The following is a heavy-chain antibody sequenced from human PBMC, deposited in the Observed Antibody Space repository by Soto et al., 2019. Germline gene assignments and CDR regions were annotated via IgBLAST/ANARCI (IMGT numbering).Heavy chain of an antibody. V-gene: IGHV4-39*01. CDR1: GGPLSSSSYY. Sequence: SETLSLTCTVSGGPLSSSSYYWGWIRQPPGKGLEWIGSIYYSGSTYYNPSLKSRVTISVDTSKNQFSLKLSSVTAADTAVYYCAITKQDYFDYWGQGTLVTVSS. CDR3: AITKQDYFDY. CDR2: IYYSGST. D-gene: IGHD4-4*01. J-gene: IGHJ4*02.